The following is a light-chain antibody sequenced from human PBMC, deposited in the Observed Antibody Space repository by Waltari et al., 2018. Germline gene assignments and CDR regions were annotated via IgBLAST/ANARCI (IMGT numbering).Light chain of an antibody. CDR2: GAS. V-gene: IGKV3-15*01. Sequence: EIVMTQSPATLSVSPGERATLSCRASQSVSSNLAWYQQKPGQAPRLLIYGASTRATGIPARSSGSGSGTEFTLTISSLQSEDVAVYYCQQYNNWPRTFGQGTKVEIK. CDR1: QSVSSN. CDR3: QQYNNWPRT. J-gene: IGKJ1*01.